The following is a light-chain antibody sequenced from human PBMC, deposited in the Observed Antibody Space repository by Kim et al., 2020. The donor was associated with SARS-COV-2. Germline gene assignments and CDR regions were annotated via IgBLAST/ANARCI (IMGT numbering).Light chain of an antibody. CDR2: DAS. CDR1: QSISSS. CDR3: QQYNSYSPVT. J-gene: IGKJ5*01. Sequence: QMTQSPSTLSASVGDRVTITCRASQSISSSLAWYQQKPGKAPKFLIYDASSLESGVPSRFSGSGSGTEFTLTISSLQPDDFATYYCQQYNSYSPVTFGQGTRLEIK. V-gene: IGKV1-5*01.